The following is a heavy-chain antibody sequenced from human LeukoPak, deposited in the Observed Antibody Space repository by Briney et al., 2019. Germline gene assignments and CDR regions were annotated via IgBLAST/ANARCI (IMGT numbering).Heavy chain of an antibody. V-gene: IGHV3-23*01. J-gene: IGHJ4*02. Sequence: GESLKISCAASGFTFSTYGMNWARQAPGKGLEWVSGIRGSGESTYYADSVKGRFTISRDNSKNSLYLQMNSLRAEDTAIYYCAKSKPYYYGSGSYYKNPFDYWGQGTLVTVSS. CDR3: AKSKPYYYGSGSYYKNPFDY. CDR1: GFTFSTYG. CDR2: IRGSGEST. D-gene: IGHD3-10*01.